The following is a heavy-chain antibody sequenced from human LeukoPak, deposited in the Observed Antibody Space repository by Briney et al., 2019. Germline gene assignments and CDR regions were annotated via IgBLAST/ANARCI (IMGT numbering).Heavy chain of an antibody. Sequence: GGSLRLSCALSGCTFSSYSMNWVRQAPGKGLEWVSYISSSSSTIYHVDSVKGRFTISRDNAKNSLYLQVNSLRAEDTAVYYCARENQGYCSSTSCSYFDSWGHGTLVTVSS. CDR1: GCTFSSYS. V-gene: IGHV3-48*01. CDR2: ISSSSSTI. J-gene: IGHJ4*01. D-gene: IGHD2-2*01. CDR3: ARENQGYCSSTSCSYFDS.